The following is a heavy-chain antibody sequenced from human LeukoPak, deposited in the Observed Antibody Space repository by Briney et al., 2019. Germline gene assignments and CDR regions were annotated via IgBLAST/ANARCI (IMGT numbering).Heavy chain of an antibody. J-gene: IGHJ4*02. D-gene: IGHD4-17*01. V-gene: IGHV3-53*01. CDR2: IYSGGST. CDR1: GFTVSSNY. Sequence: GGSLRLSCAASGFTVSSNYMSWVRQAPGKGLEWVSVIYSGGSTYYADSVKGRFTISRDNSKNTLYLQMNSLRAEDTAVYYCAREVQPSDYGDINYYFDYWGQGTLVTVSS. CDR3: AREVQPSDYGDINYYFDY.